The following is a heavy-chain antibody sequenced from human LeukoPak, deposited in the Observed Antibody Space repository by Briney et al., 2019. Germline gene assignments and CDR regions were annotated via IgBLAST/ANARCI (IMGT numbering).Heavy chain of an antibody. D-gene: IGHD4-17*01. J-gene: IGHJ4*02. CDR1: GGSFSGYY. V-gene: IGHV4-34*01. CDR3: ARGPHDYGDSEFDY. CDR2: INHSGST. Sequence: SETLSLTCAVYGGSFSGYYWSWIRQPPGEGLEWIGEINHSGSTNYNPSLKSRVTISVDTSKNQFSLKLSSVTAADTAVYYCARGPHDYGDSEFDYWGQGTLVTVSS.